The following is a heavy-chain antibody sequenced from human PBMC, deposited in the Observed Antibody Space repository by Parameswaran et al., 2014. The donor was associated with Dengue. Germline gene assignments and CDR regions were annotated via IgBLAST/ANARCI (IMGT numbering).Heavy chain of an antibody. J-gene: IGHJ5*02. CDR2: ISSSSSTI. CDR3: AREAHMVVAATLGWFDP. Sequence: GGSLRLSCAASGFTFSSYSMNWVRQAPGKGLEWVSYISSSSSTIYYADSVKGRFTISRDNAKNSLYLQMNSLRDEDTAVYYCAREAHMVVAATLGWFDPWGQGTLVTVSS. D-gene: IGHD2-15*01. V-gene: IGHV3-48*02. CDR1: GFTFSSYS.